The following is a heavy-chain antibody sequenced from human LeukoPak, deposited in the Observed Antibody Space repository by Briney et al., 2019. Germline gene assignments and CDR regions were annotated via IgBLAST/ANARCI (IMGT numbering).Heavy chain of an antibody. D-gene: IGHD6-13*01. V-gene: IGHV1-8*01. Sequence: ASVKVSCKASGYTFTSYDINWVRQATGQGLEWMGWMNPNSGNIGYAQKFQGRVTMTRNTSISTAYMELSSLRSEDTAVYYCARGRGAAALYGMDVWGQGTTVTVSS. CDR3: ARGRGAAALYGMDV. CDR1: GYTFTSYD. J-gene: IGHJ6*02. CDR2: MNPNSGNI.